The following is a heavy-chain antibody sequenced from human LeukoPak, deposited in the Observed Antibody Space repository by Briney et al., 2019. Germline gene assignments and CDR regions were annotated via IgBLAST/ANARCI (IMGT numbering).Heavy chain of an antibody. J-gene: IGHJ3*02. CDR1: GYTFTSYG. CDR3: ARMYYYDSSGSTPDAFDI. V-gene: IGHV1-18*01. CDR2: ISAYNGNT. Sequence: ASVKVSCKASGYTFTSYGISWVRQAPGQGLEWMGWISAYNGNTNYAQKPQGRVTMTTDTSTSTAYMELRSLRSDDTAVYYCARMYYYDSSGSTPDAFDIWGQGTMVTVSS. D-gene: IGHD3-22*01.